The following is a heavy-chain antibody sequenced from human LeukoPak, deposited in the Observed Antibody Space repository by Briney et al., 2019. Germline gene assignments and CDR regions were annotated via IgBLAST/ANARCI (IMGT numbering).Heavy chain of an antibody. CDR3: ASGQQLGY. V-gene: IGHV3-7*01. Sequence: GGSLRLSCAASGFTFSRYGMSWVRQAPGKGLEWVANIKQDGSEKYYVDSVKGRFTISRDNAKNSLYLQMNSLRAEDTAVYYCASGQQLGYWGQGTLVTVSS. CDR1: GFTFSRYG. J-gene: IGHJ4*02. CDR2: IKQDGSEK. D-gene: IGHD6-6*01.